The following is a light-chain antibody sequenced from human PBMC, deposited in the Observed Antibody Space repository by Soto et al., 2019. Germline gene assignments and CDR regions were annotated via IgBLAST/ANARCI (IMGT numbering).Light chain of an antibody. CDR1: SSDIGAYNY. J-gene: IGLJ3*02. Sequence: QSALTQPPSASGSPGQSVTISCTGTSSDIGAYNYVSWFQQHPGEAPKLIISEVNKRPSGVSYRFSGSKSGNTASLTISALQAEDEADYFCCSYAGNRRVFGGGTKLTVL. CDR3: CSYAGNRRV. V-gene: IGLV2-8*01. CDR2: EVN.